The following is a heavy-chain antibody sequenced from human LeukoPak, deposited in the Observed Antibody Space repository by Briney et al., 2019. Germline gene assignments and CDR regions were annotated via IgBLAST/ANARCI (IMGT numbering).Heavy chain of an antibody. J-gene: IGHJ6*03. D-gene: IGHD3-10*01. CDR1: GFTFSIYW. CDR3: ARGEYYGSGAPSVMDV. Sequence: PGGSLRLSCAASGFTFSIYWMSWVRQAPGKGLEWVSYISSSSSTKYYADSVKGRFTISRDNAKNSLYLQMNSLRAEDAAVYYCARGEYYGSGAPSVMDVWGKGTTVTVSS. CDR2: ISSSSSTK. V-gene: IGHV3-48*01.